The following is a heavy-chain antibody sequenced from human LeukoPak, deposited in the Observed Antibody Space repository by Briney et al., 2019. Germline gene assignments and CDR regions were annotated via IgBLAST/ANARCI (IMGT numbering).Heavy chain of an antibody. D-gene: IGHD3-10*01. CDR3: ARAMARFGELLW. CDR1: GGSISSYY. CDR2: IYYSGST. Sequence: TSETLSLTCTVSGGSISSYYWSWIRQPPGKGLEWIGYIYYSGSTNYNPSLKSRVTISVDTSKNQFSLKLSSVTAADTAVYYCARAMARFGELLWWGQGTLVTVSS. V-gene: IGHV4-59*01. J-gene: IGHJ4*02.